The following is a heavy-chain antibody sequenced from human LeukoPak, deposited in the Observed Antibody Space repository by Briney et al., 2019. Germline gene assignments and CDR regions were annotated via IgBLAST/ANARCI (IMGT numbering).Heavy chain of an antibody. D-gene: IGHD6-13*01. CDR1: GFTFSSYG. V-gene: IGHV3-30*18. Sequence: PGGSLRLSCAASGFTFSSYGMHWVRQAPGKGLEWVAVISYDGSNKYYADSVKGRFTISRDNSKNTLYLQMNSLRAEDTAVYYCAKGSDIADGVDYWGQGTLVTVSS. J-gene: IGHJ4*02. CDR3: AKGSDIADGVDY. CDR2: ISYDGSNK.